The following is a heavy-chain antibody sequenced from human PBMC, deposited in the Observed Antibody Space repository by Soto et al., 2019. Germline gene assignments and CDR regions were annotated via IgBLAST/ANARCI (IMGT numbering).Heavy chain of an antibody. D-gene: IGHD3-22*01. CDR2: IYHSGST. CDR3: ARVTSSGYLKNRYFDL. J-gene: IGHJ2*01. CDR1: GESFVGYY. V-gene: IGHV4-34*01. Sequence: SETLSLTCAVYGESFVGYYWIFSGHAPLKGLEWIGEIYHSGSTTYNPSLKSRVTISVDTSKNQFSLKLSSVTAADTAVYYCARVTSSGYLKNRYFDLWGRGTLVTVSS.